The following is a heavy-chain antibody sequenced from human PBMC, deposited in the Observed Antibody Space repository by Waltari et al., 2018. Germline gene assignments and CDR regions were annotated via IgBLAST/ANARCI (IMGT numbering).Heavy chain of an antibody. V-gene: IGHV1-69*10. J-gene: IGHJ4*02. CDR1: GGTFSSYA. CDR2: IIPILGIA. D-gene: IGHD1-26*01. Sequence: QVQLVQSGAEVKKPGSSVKVSCKASGGTFSSYAISWVRQAPGQGREWMGGIIPILGIANYAQKFQGRVTITADKSTSTAYMELSSLRSEDTAVYYCARDSIVGAPRGYFDYWGQGTLVTVSS. CDR3: ARDSIVGAPRGYFDY.